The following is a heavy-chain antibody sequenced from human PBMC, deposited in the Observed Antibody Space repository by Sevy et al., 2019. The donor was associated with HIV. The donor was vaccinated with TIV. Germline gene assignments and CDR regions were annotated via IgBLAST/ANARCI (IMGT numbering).Heavy chain of an antibody. CDR1: GFTFSSYA. J-gene: IGHJ4*02. D-gene: IGHD2-21*02. V-gene: IGHV3-30*04. CDR2: ISYDGSNK. Sequence: GWSLRLSCAASGFTFSSYAMHWVRQAPGKGLEWVAVISYDGSNKYYADSVKGRFTISRDNSKNTLYLQMNSLRAEDTAVYYCYAVTAITLYYFDYWGQGTLVTVSS. CDR3: YAVTAITLYYFDY.